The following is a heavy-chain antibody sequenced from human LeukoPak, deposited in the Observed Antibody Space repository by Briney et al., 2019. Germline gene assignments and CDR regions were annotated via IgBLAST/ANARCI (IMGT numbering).Heavy chain of an antibody. D-gene: IGHD3-10*01. Sequence: GGSLRLSCAASGFTFSSYWMHWVRQAPGKGLEWVSRINTDGTIITYADSVKGRFTVSRDNAKSTLYLQMNSLRAEDTAVYYCAIRGSPMVRNYWGQGTLVTVSS. CDR1: GFTFSSYW. J-gene: IGHJ4*02. CDR3: AIRGSPMVRNY. CDR2: INTDGTII. V-gene: IGHV3-74*01.